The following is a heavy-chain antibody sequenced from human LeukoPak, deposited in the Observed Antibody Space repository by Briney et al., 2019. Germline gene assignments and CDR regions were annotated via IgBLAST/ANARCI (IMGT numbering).Heavy chain of an antibody. J-gene: IGHJ5*02. Sequence: PGGSLRLSCVAPEFSFSSYFMSWVRQAPGKGPEWVANIKHDGSERYYVDSVKGRFTIPRDNAKNSLYLQMNSLRAEDTAVYYCARASYSPNWFDPWGQGTLVTVSS. V-gene: IGHV3-7*04. D-gene: IGHD3-10*01. CDR2: IKHDGSER. CDR3: ARASYSPNWFDP. CDR1: EFSFSSYF.